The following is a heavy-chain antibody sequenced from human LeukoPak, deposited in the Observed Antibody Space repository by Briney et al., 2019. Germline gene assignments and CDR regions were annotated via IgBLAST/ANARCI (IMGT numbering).Heavy chain of an antibody. CDR3: AKDIAMVGGVTAIDY. CDR2: ISSSGSTI. V-gene: IGHV3-11*01. Sequence: GGSLRLSCAASGFTFSDYYMSWIRQAPGKGLEWVSYISSSGSTIYYADSVKGRFTISRDNSKNTLYLQMNSLRAEDTAVYYCAKDIAMVGGVTAIDYWGQGTLVTVSS. J-gene: IGHJ4*02. CDR1: GFTFSDYY. D-gene: IGHD3-10*01.